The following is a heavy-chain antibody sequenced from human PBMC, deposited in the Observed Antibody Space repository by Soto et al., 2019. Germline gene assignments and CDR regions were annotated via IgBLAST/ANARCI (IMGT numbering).Heavy chain of an antibody. V-gene: IGHV3-74*01. CDR2: INSDGSST. CDR3: VRSYYDFWSGYSYYFDY. Sequence: GGSLRLSCAASGFTFRSYWLHWVRQAPGKGLVWVSRINSDGSSTSYADSVKGRFTISRDNAKNTLYLQMNSLRAEDTAVYYCVRSYYDFWSGYSYYFDYWGQGTLVTVSS. CDR1: GFTFRSYW. J-gene: IGHJ4*02. D-gene: IGHD3-3*01.